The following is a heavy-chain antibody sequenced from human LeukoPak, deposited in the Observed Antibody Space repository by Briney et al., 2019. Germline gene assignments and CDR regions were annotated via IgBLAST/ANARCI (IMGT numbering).Heavy chain of an antibody. J-gene: IGHJ4*02. V-gene: IGHV3-48*01. Sequence: QPGGSLRLSCAASGFTFSSYSMNWVRQAPGKGLEWVSYISSSSSTIYYADSVKGRFTISRDNAKNSLYLQMNSLRAEDTAVYYCTGLELIVGTTSGGFDYWGQGTLVTVSS. CDR3: TGLELIVGTTSGGFDY. D-gene: IGHD1-26*01. CDR1: GFTFSSYS. CDR2: ISSSSSTI.